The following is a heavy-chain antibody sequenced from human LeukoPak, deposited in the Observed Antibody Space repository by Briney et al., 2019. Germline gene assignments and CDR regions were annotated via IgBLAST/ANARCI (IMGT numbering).Heavy chain of an antibody. CDR1: GGSFSGYY. J-gene: IGHJ4*02. Sequence: SETLSLTCAVYGGSFSGYYWSWIRQPPGKGLEWIGEINHSGSTNYNPSLKSRVTISVDTSKNQFSLKLSSVTAADTAVYYCARAVVLRYFDWLSNFDYWGQGTLVTVSS. D-gene: IGHD3-9*01. V-gene: IGHV4-34*01. CDR3: ARAVVLRYFDWLSNFDY. CDR2: INHSGST.